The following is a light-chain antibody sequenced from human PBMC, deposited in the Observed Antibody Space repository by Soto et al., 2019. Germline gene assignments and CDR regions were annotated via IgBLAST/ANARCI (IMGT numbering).Light chain of an antibody. CDR1: QGIRNF. Sequence: DIQMTQSPTSLSASVGDRVTITCRASQGIRNFVAWYQQKPGKAPKLLIYAASTLQSGVPSRFSGSGSGTDFTLPINSLQPEDVATYSCQKYSSVPFFGPGTKVEIK. V-gene: IGKV1-27*01. CDR3: QKYSSVPF. J-gene: IGKJ3*01. CDR2: AAS.